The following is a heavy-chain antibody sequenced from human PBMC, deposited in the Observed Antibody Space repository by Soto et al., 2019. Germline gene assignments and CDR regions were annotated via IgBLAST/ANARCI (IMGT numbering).Heavy chain of an antibody. D-gene: IGHD1-1*01. CDR3: ARGWNDFPH. CDR1: RGTFSSYA. Sequence: QGQLVQSGAEVKKPGSSVKVSCKASRGTFSSYAISWVRQAPGQGLECMGGIIPVFGTANYAQKFQGRVTINADESTSTVYMELSSLRSEDTAVYYCARGWNDFPHWGQGTLVTVSS. J-gene: IGHJ1*01. CDR2: IIPVFGTA. V-gene: IGHV1-69*01.